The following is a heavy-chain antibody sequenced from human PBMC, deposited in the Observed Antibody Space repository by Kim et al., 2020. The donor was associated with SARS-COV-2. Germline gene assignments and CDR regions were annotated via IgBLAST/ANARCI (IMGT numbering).Heavy chain of an antibody. CDR2: SSPQ. Sequence: SSPQYYADSVRGRFTVSRDDAKNALYLQMNSLRDEDTAVYYCARTSPLDYWGQGTLVTVSP. J-gene: IGHJ4*02. CDR3: ARTSPLDY. V-gene: IGHV3-48*02.